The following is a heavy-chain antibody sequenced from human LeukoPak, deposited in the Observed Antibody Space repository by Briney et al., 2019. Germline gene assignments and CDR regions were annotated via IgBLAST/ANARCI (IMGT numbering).Heavy chain of an antibody. J-gene: IGHJ4*02. CDR1: GGSISSGGYY. CDR2: MYNSGSA. CDR3: ASGGGSGSPNY. D-gene: IGHD2-15*01. Sequence: SETLSLTCTVSGGSISSGGYYWNWIRQHPGTGLEWIGYMYNSGSAYFNPSLKSRVTISGDTSKNQVSLKLSSVTAADTAVYYCASGGGSGSPNYWGQGALVTVSS. V-gene: IGHV4-31*03.